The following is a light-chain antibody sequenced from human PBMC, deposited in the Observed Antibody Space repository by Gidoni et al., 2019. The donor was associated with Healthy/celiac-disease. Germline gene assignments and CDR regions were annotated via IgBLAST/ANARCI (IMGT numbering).Light chain of an antibody. Sequence: QSALTQPASVSGSPGQSITISCTGTSSDVGSYNLVSWYQQHPGKAPKLLIYEGSKRPSGVSNRFSGSKSVNTASLTISGLQAEDDADYYCCSYAGSSRVFGGGTKLTVL. CDR3: CSYAGSSRV. J-gene: IGLJ2*01. V-gene: IGLV2-23*01. CDR2: EGS. CDR1: SSDVGSYNL.